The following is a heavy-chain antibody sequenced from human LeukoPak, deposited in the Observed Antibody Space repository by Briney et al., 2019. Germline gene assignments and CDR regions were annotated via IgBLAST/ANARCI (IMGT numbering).Heavy chain of an antibody. D-gene: IGHD2/OR15-2a*01. V-gene: IGHV4-38-2*01. CDR2: ISQSGST. J-gene: IGHJ4*02. CDR1: GYSISSGYY. CDR3: ARIGGDFRRRAYDPIDD. Sequence: ASETLSLTCAVSGYSISSGYYWAWIRQPPGKGPEWIASISQSGSTYYNPSLKSRVTISVDTSKNKFSLNLNFVTAADTAIYYCARIGGDFRRRAYDPIDDWGQGTLVTVSS.